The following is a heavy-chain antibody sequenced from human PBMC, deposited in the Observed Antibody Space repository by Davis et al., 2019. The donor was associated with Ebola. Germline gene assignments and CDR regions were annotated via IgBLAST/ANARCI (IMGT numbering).Heavy chain of an antibody. CDR2: ISPYNGNT. CDR3: ARTVGYCSGGSCGYYYYYGMDV. V-gene: IGHV1-18*01. D-gene: IGHD2-15*01. CDR1: GYTFTMYG. Sequence: AASVKVSCKASGYTFTMYGISWVRQAPGQGLEWMGWISPYNGNTEYVQKFQGRVTITRDTSASTAYMELSSLRSEDTAVYYCARTVGYCSGGSCGYYYYYGMDVWGQGTTVTVSS. J-gene: IGHJ6*02.